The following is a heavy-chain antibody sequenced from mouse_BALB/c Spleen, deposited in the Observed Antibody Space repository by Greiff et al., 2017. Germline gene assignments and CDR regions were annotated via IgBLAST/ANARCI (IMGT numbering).Heavy chain of an antibody. CDR2: ISSGSSTI. CDR3: ARSGDLYYGNYDAMDY. CDR1: GFTFSSFG. J-gene: IGHJ4*01. V-gene: IGHV5-17*02. D-gene: IGHD2-1*01. Sequence: EVKLMESGGGLVQPGGSRKLSCAASGFTFSSFGMHWVRQAPEKGLEWVAYISSGSSTIYYADTVKGRFTISRDNPKNTLFLQMTSLRSEDTAMYYCARSGDLYYGNYDAMDYWGQGTSVTVSS.